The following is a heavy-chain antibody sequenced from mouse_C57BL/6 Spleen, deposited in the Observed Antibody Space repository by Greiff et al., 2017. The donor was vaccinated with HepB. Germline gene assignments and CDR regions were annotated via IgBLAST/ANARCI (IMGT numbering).Heavy chain of an antibody. V-gene: IGHV1-26*01. CDR2: INPNNGGT. D-gene: IGHD2-4*01. CDR1: GYTFTDYY. J-gene: IGHJ2*01. CDR3: ARGDDYEGFDY. Sequence: EVQLQQSGPELVKPGASVKISCKASGYTFTDYYMNWVKQSHGKSLEWIGDINPNNGGTSYNQKFKGKATLTVDKSSGTAYMELRSLTSEDSAVYYCARGDDYEGFDYWGQGTTLTVSS.